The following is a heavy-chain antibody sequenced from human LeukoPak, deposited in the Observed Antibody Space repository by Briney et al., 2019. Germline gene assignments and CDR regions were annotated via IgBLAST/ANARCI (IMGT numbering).Heavy chain of an antibody. D-gene: IGHD6-13*01. J-gene: IGHJ4*02. CDR3: AREGGSSSWQIDY. V-gene: IGHV3-21*01. CDR2: ISSSSSYI. Sequence: PGGSLRLSCAASGITFSSYSMNWVRQAPGKGLEWVSSISSSSSYIYYADSVKGRFTISRDNAKNSLYLQMNSLRADDTAVYYCAREGGSSSWQIDYWGQGTLVTVSS. CDR1: GITFSSYS.